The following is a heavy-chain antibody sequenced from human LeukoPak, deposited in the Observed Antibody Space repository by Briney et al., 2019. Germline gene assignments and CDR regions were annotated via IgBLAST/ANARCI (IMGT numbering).Heavy chain of an antibody. J-gene: IGHJ5*02. V-gene: IGHV4-59*01. Sequence: ASETLSLTCTVSGGSISSYYWSWIRQPPGKGLEWIGYIYYSGSTNYNPSLKSRVTISVDTPKNQFSRKLSSVIAADTAVYYCARCIAVAGGIWFDPWGQGTLVTVSS. D-gene: IGHD6-19*01. CDR1: GGSISSYY. CDR2: IYYSGST. CDR3: ARCIAVAGGIWFDP.